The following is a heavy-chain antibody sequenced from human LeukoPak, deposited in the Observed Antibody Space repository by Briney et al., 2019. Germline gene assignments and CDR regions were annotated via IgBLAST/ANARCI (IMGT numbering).Heavy chain of an antibody. CDR1: GYTFTSYA. Sequence: ASVKVSCKASGYTFTSYAMHWVRQAPGQRLEWMGWINAGNGNTKYSQKFQGRVTITRDTSASTAYMELSSLRSEDTAVYYCARAERVNSFGSDAFDMWGQGTMVTVSA. J-gene: IGHJ3*02. D-gene: IGHD5-18*01. V-gene: IGHV1-3*01. CDR3: ARAERVNSFGSDAFDM. CDR2: INAGNGNT.